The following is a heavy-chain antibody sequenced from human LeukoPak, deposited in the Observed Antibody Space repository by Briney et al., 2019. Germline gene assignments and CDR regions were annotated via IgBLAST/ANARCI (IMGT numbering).Heavy chain of an antibody. Sequence: GSLRLSCLTSGFTLSTNAMSWVRQAPGKGLEWIGEINHSGSTNYNPSLKSRVTISVDTSKNQFFLKLSSVTAADTAVYYCARGPPIQYYDGSGYYYFDYWGQGTLVTVSS. CDR2: INHSGST. CDR1: GFTLSTNA. CDR3: ARGPPIQYYDGSGYYYFDY. D-gene: IGHD3-22*01. V-gene: IGHV4-34*01. J-gene: IGHJ4*02.